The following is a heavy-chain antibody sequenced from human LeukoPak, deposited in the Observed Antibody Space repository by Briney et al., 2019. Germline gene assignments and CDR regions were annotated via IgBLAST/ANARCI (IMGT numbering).Heavy chain of an antibody. D-gene: IGHD3-10*01. J-gene: IGHJ4*02. Sequence: SETLSLTCTVSGGSISSYYWSWIRQPPGKGLEWIGYIYYSGSTIYNPSLKSRVTISVDTSKNQFSLKLSSVTAADTAVYYCERGAYYGSGSYIYWGQGTLVTVSS. CDR2: IYYSGST. CDR1: GGSISSYY. CDR3: ERGAYYGSGSYIY. V-gene: IGHV4-59*01.